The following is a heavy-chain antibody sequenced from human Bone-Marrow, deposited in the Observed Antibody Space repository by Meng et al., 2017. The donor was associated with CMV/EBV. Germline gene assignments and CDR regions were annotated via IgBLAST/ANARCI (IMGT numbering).Heavy chain of an antibody. D-gene: IGHD3-3*01. Sequence: GESLKISCAASGFTFSSYSMNWVRQAPGKGLEWVSSISSSSSYIYYADSVKGRFTISRDNAKNSLYLQMNSLRAEDTAVYYCARVGKEWLLYFDYWGQGTLVTVSS. CDR1: GFTFSSYS. V-gene: IGHV3-21*01. J-gene: IGHJ4*02. CDR2: ISSSSSYI. CDR3: ARVGKEWLLYFDY.